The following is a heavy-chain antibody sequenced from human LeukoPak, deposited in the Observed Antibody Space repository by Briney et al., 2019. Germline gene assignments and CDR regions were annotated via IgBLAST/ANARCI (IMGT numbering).Heavy chain of an antibody. J-gene: IGHJ4*02. CDR3: ARGSSWYHD. CDR2: ISAYNGNT. CDR1: GYTLTELS. V-gene: IGHV1-18*01. D-gene: IGHD6-13*01. Sequence: ASVKVSCKVSGYTLTELSMHWVRQAPGQGLEWMGWISAYNGNTNYAQKLQGRVTMTTDTSTSTAYMELRSLRSDDTAVYYCARGSSWYHDWGQGTLVTVSS.